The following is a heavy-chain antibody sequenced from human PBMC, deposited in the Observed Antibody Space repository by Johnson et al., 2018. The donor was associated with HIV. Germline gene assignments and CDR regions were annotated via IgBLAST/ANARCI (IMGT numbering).Heavy chain of an antibody. CDR1: EFTFGDFG. Sequence: VQLVESGGRVVWPGGSLRLTCAASEFTFGDFGMNWVRQAPGNGLDWVSNINWNGGSTTYADSVKGRFTISRDNAKNSVYLQMKNLRAEDKALYYCARDLGPNGRGAFDMWGRGTMVTGSS. CDR3: ARDLGPNGRGAFDM. CDR2: INWNGGST. J-gene: IGHJ3*02. V-gene: IGHV3-20*04. D-gene: IGHD1-1*01.